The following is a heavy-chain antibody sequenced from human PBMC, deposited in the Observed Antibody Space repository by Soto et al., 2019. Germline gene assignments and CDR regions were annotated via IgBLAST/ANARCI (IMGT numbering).Heavy chain of an antibody. J-gene: IGHJ4*02. V-gene: IGHV4-34*01. CDR2: INDSGST. CDR1: GGSVRGYS. D-gene: IGHD3-22*01. Sequence: SETLSLTCAVYGGSVRGYSWSCIRQPPGKELEWIGEINDSGSTKYNPSLKSRVTISVDTSKNQFSLSLSSVTAADTAVYFWARHGYDTSNHHFDLWCQGNVVT. CDR3: ARHGYDTSNHHFDL.